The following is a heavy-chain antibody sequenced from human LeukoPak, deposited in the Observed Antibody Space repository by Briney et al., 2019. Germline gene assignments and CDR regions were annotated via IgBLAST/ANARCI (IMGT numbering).Heavy chain of an antibody. V-gene: IGHV3-48*03. J-gene: IGHJ4*02. CDR1: GFTFSSYE. CDR2: IIGIGSII. D-gene: IGHD2-15*01. Sequence: GGSLRLSCAASGFTFSSYEMNWVRQAPGKGLEWVSYIIGIGSIIYSTPSVKGRFTISRDNAKNSLYTQMNSLRAEDTAVYYCASPLGYCSGGRCYLVYWGQGTLVTVSS. CDR3: ASPLGYCSGGRCYLVY.